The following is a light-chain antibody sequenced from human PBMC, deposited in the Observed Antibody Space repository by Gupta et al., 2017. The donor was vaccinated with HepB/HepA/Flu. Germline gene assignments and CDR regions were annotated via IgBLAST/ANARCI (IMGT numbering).Light chain of an antibody. CDR3: HHDGSSSWT. V-gene: IGKV3-20*01. Sequence: EIVFTQSPGTLALSPGERATLSCRVRQYVSSTYLDWYQQRPGQAPRLLIYSASNRATGVPDRFSGSGSGTDFTLTISRLEPEDFAVYYCHHDGSSSWTFGQGTXVEIK. CDR1: QYVSSTY. J-gene: IGKJ1*01. CDR2: SAS.